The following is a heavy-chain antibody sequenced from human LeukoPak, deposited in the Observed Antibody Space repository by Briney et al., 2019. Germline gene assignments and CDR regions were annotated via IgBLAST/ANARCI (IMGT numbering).Heavy chain of an antibody. CDR3: AAVTAGAFAM. CDR2: INHSGST. CDR1: SGSFSGYY. Sequence: SETLSLTCAVYSGSFSGYYWSWIRQPPGKGLEWIGEINHSGSTNYNPSLKSRVTISVDTSKNQFSLKLTSVAAADTAEYYGAAVTAGAFAMSGQGTMVTVSA. D-gene: IGHD2-21*02. J-gene: IGHJ3*02. V-gene: IGHV4-34*01.